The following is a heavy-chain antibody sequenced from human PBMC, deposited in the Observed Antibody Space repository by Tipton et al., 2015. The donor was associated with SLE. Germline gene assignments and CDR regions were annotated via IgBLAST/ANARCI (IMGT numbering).Heavy chain of an antibody. J-gene: IGHJ1*01. Sequence: LRLSCAASGFTVSSNYMSWVRQAPGKGLEWIGYIYYSGSTNYNPSLKSRVTLSVDTSKNQFSLKLSSVTAADTAVYYCARFIAVAGIAEYFQHWGQGTLVTVSS. CDR3: ARFIAVAGIAEYFQH. V-gene: IGHV4-59*08. CDR2: IYYSGST. D-gene: IGHD6-19*01. CDR1: GFTVSSNY.